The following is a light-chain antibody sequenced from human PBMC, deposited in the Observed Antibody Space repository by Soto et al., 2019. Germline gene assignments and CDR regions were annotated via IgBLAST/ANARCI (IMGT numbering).Light chain of an antibody. J-gene: IGKJ2*01. CDR3: QQAYSFPST. V-gene: IGKV1-12*02. CDR2: AAS. Sequence: DIQMTQSPSSVSASVGDRVTITCRASQTISSRLAWYQQKPGKAPKLVIYAASSLQSGVPSRFSGSGSGTDFTLTINSLQPEDFAIYYCQQAYSFPSTFGQGTRLEIK. CDR1: QTISSR.